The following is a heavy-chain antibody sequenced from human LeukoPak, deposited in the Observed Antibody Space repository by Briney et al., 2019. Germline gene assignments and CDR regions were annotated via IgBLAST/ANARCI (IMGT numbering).Heavy chain of an antibody. CDR3: AIALSREYSYGYDNYYYMDV. V-gene: IGHV4-59*01. Sequence: SETLSLTCTLSGGSISSYYWSWLRQPTGKGLEWIGYIYYSGSTNYNPSLKSRVTISVDTSKDEFSLKLSSVTAADTAVYYCAIALSREYSYGYDNYYYMDVWGKGTTVTVSS. CDR2: IYYSGST. D-gene: IGHD5-18*01. J-gene: IGHJ6*03. CDR1: GGSISSYY.